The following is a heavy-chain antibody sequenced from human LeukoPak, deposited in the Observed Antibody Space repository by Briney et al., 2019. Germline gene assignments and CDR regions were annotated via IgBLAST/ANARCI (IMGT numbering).Heavy chain of an antibody. CDR1: GYTFTSYG. J-gene: IGHJ6*03. V-gene: IGHV1-18*01. Sequence: ASVKVSCKASGYTFTSYGITWVRQAPGQGLEWMGWISAYNGNTHYAQKLQGRVTMTTDTSTSTAYMELRSLRSDDTAVYYCAREGQYYYYMDVWGKGTTVTVSS. CDR3: AREGQYYYYMDV. CDR2: ISAYNGNT.